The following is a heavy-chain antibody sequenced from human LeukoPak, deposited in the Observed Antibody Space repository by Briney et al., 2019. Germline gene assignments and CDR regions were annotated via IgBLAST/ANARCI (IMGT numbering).Heavy chain of an antibody. CDR3: ARASRYCSGGSCYSRLHWFDP. V-gene: IGHV1-46*01. Sequence: ASVKVSCKASGYTFTSYYMHWARQAPGQGLEWMGIINPSGGSTSYAQKFQGRVTMTRDTSTSTVYMELSSLRSEDTAVYYCARASRYCSGGSCYSRLHWFDPWGQGTLVTVSS. CDR1: GYTFTSYY. D-gene: IGHD2-15*01. CDR2: INPSGGST. J-gene: IGHJ5*02.